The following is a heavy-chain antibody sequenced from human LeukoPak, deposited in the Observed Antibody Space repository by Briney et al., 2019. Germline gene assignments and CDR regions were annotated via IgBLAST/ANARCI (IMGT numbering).Heavy chain of an antibody. D-gene: IGHD3-3*01. CDR2: IASDGRDK. J-gene: IGHJ4*02. Sequence: GGSLRLSCAASGFTFSSYAMHWVRQAPGKGLEWVAVIASDGRDKKYVDSVKGRFTISRDNSRNTLFLQMNSLRPEDTAVYYCAKGRAVGSAIYDFDYWGQGNLVTVS. CDR1: GFTFSSYA. CDR3: AKGRAVGSAIYDFDY. V-gene: IGHV3-30*18.